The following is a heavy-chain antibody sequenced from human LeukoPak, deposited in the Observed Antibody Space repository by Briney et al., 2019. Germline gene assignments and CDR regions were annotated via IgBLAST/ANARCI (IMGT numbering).Heavy chain of an antibody. CDR3: ASLLAGTDFDY. J-gene: IGHJ4*02. Sequence: ASVKVSCKASGYTFTSYGISWVRQAPGQGLGWMGWISAYNGNTDYAQKLQGRVTMTTDTSTSTAYMELRSLRSDDTAVYYCASLLAGTDFDYWGQGTLVTVSS. V-gene: IGHV1-18*01. D-gene: IGHD6-13*01. CDR1: GYTFTSYG. CDR2: ISAYNGNT.